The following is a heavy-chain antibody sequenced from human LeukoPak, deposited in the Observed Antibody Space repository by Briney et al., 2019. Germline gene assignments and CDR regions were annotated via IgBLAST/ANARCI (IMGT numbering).Heavy chain of an antibody. J-gene: IGHJ4*02. CDR1: GGSFSGYY. CDR3: ARDREYCSGGSCYEEGDY. D-gene: IGHD2-15*01. V-gene: IGHV4-59*01. CDR2: IYYSGST. Sequence: SETLSLTCAVYGGSFSGYYWSWIRRPPGKGLEWIGYIYYSGSTNYNPSLKSRVTISVDTSKNQFSLKLSSVTAADTAVYYCARDREYCSGGSCYEEGDYWGQGTLVTVSS.